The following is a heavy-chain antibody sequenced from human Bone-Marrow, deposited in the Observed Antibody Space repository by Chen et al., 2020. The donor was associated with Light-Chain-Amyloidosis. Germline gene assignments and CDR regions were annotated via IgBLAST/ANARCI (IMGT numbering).Heavy chain of an antibody. Sequence: QLEQSGPELIKPGESLKTSCKGSGYTLPNYWIGWVRQMPGKGVEWMGVIFPDDSDARYSPSFEGQVTISADKSITTAYLQWRGLKASDTAMYYCARRRDGYNFDYWGQGTLVTVSS. CDR3: ARRRDGYNFDY. D-gene: IGHD5-12*01. CDR2: IFPDDSDA. V-gene: IGHV5-51*01. J-gene: IGHJ4*02. CDR1: GYTLPNYW.